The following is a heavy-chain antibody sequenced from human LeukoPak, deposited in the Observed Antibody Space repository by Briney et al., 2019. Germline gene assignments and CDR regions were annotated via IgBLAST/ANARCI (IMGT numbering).Heavy chain of an antibody. V-gene: IGHV3-23*01. CDR1: GFTFSSYA. CDR3: ARDPPTKENGDSYWYFDL. J-gene: IGHJ2*01. Sequence: GGSLRLSCAASGFTFSSYAMSWVRQAPGKGLEWVSAISGSGGSTYYADSVKGRFTISRDNSKNTLYLQMNSLRGEDTAVYYCARDPPTKENGDSYWYFDLWGRGTLVSVSS. D-gene: IGHD4-17*01. CDR2: ISGSGGST.